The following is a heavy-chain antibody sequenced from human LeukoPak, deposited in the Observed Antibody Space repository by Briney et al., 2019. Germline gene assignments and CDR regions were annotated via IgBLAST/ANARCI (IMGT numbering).Heavy chain of an antibody. CDR2: ISYDGSNK. CDR3: ARETGSAVGSTDFDY. J-gene: IGHJ4*02. CDR1: GFTFSSYA. D-gene: IGHD4-17*01. V-gene: IGHV3-30-3*01. Sequence: GGSLRLSCAASGFTFSSYAIHWVRQAPGKGLEWVAVISYDGSNKYYADSVKGRFTISRDNSKNTLYLQMNSLRAEYTAVYYCARETGSAVGSTDFDYWGQGTLVTVSS.